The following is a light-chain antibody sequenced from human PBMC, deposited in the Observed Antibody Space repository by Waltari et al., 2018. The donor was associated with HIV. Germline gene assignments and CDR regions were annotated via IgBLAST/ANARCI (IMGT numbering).Light chain of an antibody. V-gene: IGKV1-9*01. Sequence: DIQLTQSPSFLSAYVGDSVTITCRASQGISSFLAWYQQKPGTAPKLLLYAASTLQSGVPSRFSGSGAGTEFTLTINSLQPEDFATYYCQRLNRFPATFGQGTKVEIK. J-gene: IGKJ1*01. CDR2: AAS. CDR3: QRLNRFPAT. CDR1: QGISSF.